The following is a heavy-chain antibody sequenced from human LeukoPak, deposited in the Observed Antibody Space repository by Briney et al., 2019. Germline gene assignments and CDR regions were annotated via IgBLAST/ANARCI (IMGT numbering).Heavy chain of an antibody. V-gene: IGHV4-30-2*01. CDR1: GGSISSGGYS. Sequence: SQTLSLTCAVSGGSISSGGYSWSWIRQPPGKGLEWIGYIYHSGSTYYNPSLKSRVTLSVDRSKNQFSLKLSSVTAADTAVYYCASLAVVVPAAMIWGQGTLVTVSS. D-gene: IGHD2-2*01. CDR3: ASLAVVVPAAMI. J-gene: IGHJ4*02. CDR2: IYHSGST.